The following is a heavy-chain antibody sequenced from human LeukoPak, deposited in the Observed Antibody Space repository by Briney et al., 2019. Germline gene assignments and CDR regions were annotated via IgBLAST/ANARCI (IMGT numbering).Heavy chain of an antibody. CDR2: IRYDGSNK. Sequence: GGSLRLSCAASGFTFSSYGMHWVRQAPGKGLEWVAFIRYDGSNKYYADSVKGRFTISRDNSKNTLYLQMNSLRAEDTAVYYCAKGTYSSGGSAFDISGQGTMVTVSS. CDR3: AKGTYSSGGSAFDI. CDR1: GFTFSSYG. J-gene: IGHJ3*02. V-gene: IGHV3-30*02. D-gene: IGHD6-19*01.